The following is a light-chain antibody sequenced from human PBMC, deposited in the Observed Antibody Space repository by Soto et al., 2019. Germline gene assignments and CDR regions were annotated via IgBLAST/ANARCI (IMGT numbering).Light chain of an antibody. CDR3: QQSYSTPLT. J-gene: IGKJ4*01. CDR2: KAS. CDR1: QTISSW. Sequence: DIQMTQSPSTLSGSVGDRVTITCRASQTISSWLAWYQQKPGKAPKLLIYKASTLKSGVPSRFSGSGSGTDFTLTISCLQSEDFATYYCQQSYSTPLTFGGGTKVDIK. V-gene: IGKV1-5*03.